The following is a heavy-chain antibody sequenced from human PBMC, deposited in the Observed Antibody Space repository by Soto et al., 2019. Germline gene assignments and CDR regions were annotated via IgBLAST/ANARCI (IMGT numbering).Heavy chain of an antibody. Sequence: GGSLRLSCAASGLSFRNYATHWVRQAPGKGLEWVTMISHNVSIQFYADSVKGRFTISRDNSKDTLYLQMNNLTPEDTAVYYCVGGSLLHWGQGTPVTVSS. CDR3: VGGSLLH. J-gene: IGHJ4*02. CDR2: ISHNVSIQ. V-gene: IGHV3-30*04. CDR1: GLSFRNYA.